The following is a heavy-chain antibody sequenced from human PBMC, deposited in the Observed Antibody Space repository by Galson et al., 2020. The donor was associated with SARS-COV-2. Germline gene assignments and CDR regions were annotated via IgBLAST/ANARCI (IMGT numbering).Heavy chain of an antibody. CDR3: AREAYNISSRGRYFDY. CDR2: IWYDGSNK. J-gene: IGHJ4*02. V-gene: IGHV3-33*01. D-gene: IGHD3-3*02. CDR1: GFTFSSYG. Sequence: GGSLRLSCAASGFTFSSYGMHWVRQAPGKGLEWVAVIWYDGSNKYYADSVKGRFTISRDNSKNTLYLQMNSLRAEDTAVYYCAREAYNISSRGRYFDYWGQGTLVTVSS.